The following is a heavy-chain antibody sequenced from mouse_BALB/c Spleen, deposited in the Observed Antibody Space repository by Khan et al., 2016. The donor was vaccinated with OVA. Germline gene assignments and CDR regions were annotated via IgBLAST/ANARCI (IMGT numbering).Heavy chain of an antibody. J-gene: IGHJ3*01. CDR3: TRSGYGTFAY. V-gene: IGHV1S81*02. CDR1: GYTFTSYY. D-gene: IGHD2-1*01. Sequence: QIQLVQSGAELVKPGASVRLSCKASGYTFTSYYLYWVKQRPGQGLKWIGDINPSNGGTNFNETFKSKATLTVDKSSSTAYMRLSSLTSEDSAVYYCTRSGYGTFAYWGQGTLVTVSA. CDR2: INPSNGGT.